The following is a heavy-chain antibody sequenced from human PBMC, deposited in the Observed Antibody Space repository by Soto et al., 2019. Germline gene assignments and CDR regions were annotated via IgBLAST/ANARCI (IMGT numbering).Heavy chain of an antibody. Sequence: QVQLVESGGGVVQPGMSLRLSCVASGFPLRSFGVHWVRQAPGKGLEWVAFISFHGLDKYYADSVKGRFTISKDNSQNTLYLEMNSLSPEDTAVYYCARGDRDVDYWGRGTLLTVSS. V-gene: IGHV3-30*03. CDR2: ISFHGLDK. J-gene: IGHJ4*02. CDR3: ARGDRDVDY. CDR1: GFPLRSFG.